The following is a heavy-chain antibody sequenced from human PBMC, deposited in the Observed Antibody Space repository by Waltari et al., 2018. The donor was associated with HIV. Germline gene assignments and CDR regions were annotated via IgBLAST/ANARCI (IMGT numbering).Heavy chain of an antibody. D-gene: IGHD5-12*01. J-gene: IGHJ3*02. V-gene: IGHV4-4*02. CDR3: ARDIVGRDGYNSGAFDI. CDR1: GGSISSSNW. Sequence: GTLSLTCAVSGGSISSSNWWSWVRQPPGKGLEWIGEIYHSGSTNYNPSLKSRVTISVDKSKNQFSLKLSSVTAADTAVYYCARDIVGRDGYNSGAFDIWGQGTMVTVSS. CDR2: IYHSGST.